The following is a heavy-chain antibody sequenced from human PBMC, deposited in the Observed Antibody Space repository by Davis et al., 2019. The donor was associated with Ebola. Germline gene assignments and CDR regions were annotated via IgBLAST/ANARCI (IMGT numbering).Heavy chain of an antibody. CDR3: AREGNQGGYGSGSYSVFRYFDY. V-gene: IGHV3-7*03. J-gene: IGHJ4*02. CDR2: IKQDGSEK. D-gene: IGHD3-10*01. CDR1: GFTFSSYW. Sequence: GESLKISCAASGFTFSSYWMSWVRQAPGKGLEWVANIKQDGSEKYYVDSVKGRFTISRDNAKNSLYLQMNSLRAEDTAMYYCAREGNQGGYGSGSYSVFRYFDYWGQGTLVTVSS.